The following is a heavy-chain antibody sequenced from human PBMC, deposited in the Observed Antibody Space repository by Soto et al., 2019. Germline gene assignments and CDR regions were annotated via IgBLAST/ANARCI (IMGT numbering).Heavy chain of an antibody. V-gene: IGHV1-18*01. CDR2: ISAPNGNT. CDR3: ARGRYGDY. J-gene: IGHJ4*02. D-gene: IGHD1-1*01. Sequence: QFHLVQSGAEVKKPGASVKVSCKASGYTFTSYGITWVRQAPGQGLEWMGWISAPNGNTDYAQKLQGRVIVTSDPSTLTACMELRSLISDGPAVYYCARGRYGDYWGQGALVTVSS. CDR1: GYTFTSYG.